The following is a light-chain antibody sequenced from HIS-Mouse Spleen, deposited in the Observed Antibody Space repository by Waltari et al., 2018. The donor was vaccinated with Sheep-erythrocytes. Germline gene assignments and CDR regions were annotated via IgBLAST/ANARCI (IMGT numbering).Light chain of an antibody. CDR1: SSDVGGYNY. CDR2: EVS. CDR3: SSYAGSNNWV. Sequence: QSALTQPPSASGSPGQSVTISCTGTSSDVGGYNYVSWYQQHPGKAPKLMIYEVSKRPAVVPDRFAGSKSGNTASLTVSGLQAEDEADDYCSSYAGSNNWVFGGGTKLTVL. V-gene: IGLV2-8*01. J-gene: IGLJ3*02.